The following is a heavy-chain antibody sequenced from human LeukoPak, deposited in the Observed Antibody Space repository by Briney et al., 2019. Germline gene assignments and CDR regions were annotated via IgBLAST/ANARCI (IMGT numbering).Heavy chain of an antibody. V-gene: IGHV4-38-2*02. CDR3: ARANQLGIFDY. J-gene: IGHJ4*02. CDR2: IYHSGST. Sequence: WETLSLTCTVSGYSISSGYYWGWIRQPPGKGLEWIGSIYHSGSTYYNPSLKSRVTISVDTSKNQFSLKLSSVTAADTAVYYCARANQLGIFDYWGQGTLVTVSS. D-gene: IGHD1-14*01. CDR1: GYSISSGYY.